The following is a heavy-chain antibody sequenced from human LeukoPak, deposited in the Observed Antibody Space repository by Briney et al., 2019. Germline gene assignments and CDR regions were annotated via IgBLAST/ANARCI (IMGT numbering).Heavy chain of an antibody. CDR2: ISYDGSNK. CDR1: GFTFSSYA. D-gene: IGHD1-26*01. CDR3: AKDDGKDDAFDI. Sequence: GGSLRLSCAASGFTFSSYAMSWVRQAPGKGLEWVAVISYDGSNKYYADSVKGRFTISRDNSKNALYLQMNSLRAEDTAVYYCAKDDGKDDAFDIWGQGTMVTVSS. V-gene: IGHV3-30*18. J-gene: IGHJ3*02.